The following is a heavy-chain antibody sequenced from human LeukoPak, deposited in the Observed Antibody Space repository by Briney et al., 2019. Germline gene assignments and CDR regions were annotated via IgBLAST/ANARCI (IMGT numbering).Heavy chain of an antibody. CDR3: VRDRTAYDYIWGSYRHFDY. J-gene: IGHJ4*02. CDR2: IIPIFGTA. D-gene: IGHD3-16*02. Sequence: ASVKVSCKASGGTFSSYAISWVRQAPGQGLEWMGGIIPIFGTANYAQKFQGRVTITADESTSTAYMELSSLRSEDTAVYYCVRDRTAYDYIWGSYRHFDYWGQGTLVTVSS. CDR1: GGTFSSYA. V-gene: IGHV1-69*13.